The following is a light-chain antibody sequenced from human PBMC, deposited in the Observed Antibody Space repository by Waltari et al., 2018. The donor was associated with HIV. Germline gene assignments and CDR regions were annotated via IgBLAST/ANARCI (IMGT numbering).Light chain of an antibody. CDR3: NSYAGSNNWV. CDR1: SSDVGGPHS. Sequence: ALTQPPSAPGSPRQSVTIPSPGTSSDVGGPHSVSWYQQHPGKAPKLMIYEVNKRPSGVPDRFSGSKSANTASLTVSGLQADDEADYYCNSYAGSNNWVFGGGTKLTVL. CDR2: EVN. V-gene: IGLV2-8*01. J-gene: IGLJ3*02.